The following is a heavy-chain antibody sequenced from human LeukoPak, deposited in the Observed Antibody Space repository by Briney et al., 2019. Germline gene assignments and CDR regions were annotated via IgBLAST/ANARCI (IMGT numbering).Heavy chain of an antibody. Sequence: ASVKVSCKASGYTFTGYYMHWVRQAPGQGLEWMGWINPNSGGTNYAQKFQGRVTMTRDTSISTAYMELSRLRSDDTAVYYCARGGVTMIVRNLSGNWFDPWGQGTLVTVSS. CDR3: ARGGVTMIVRNLSGNWFDP. CDR1: GYTFTGYY. J-gene: IGHJ5*02. V-gene: IGHV1-2*02. CDR2: INPNSGGT. D-gene: IGHD3-22*01.